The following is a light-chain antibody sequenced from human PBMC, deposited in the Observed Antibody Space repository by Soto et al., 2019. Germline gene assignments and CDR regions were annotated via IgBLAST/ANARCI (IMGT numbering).Light chain of an antibody. CDR3: QQYAKT. Sequence: EIGLTQSPGTLSLSPGERATLSCRASQSISSSYLAWYQQKPGQAPRLLIYGASSRATGIPDRFSGSGSVTDFTLTISRLAPEDFAVYYCQQYAKTFGQGTKVEIK. V-gene: IGKV3-20*01. CDR2: GAS. CDR1: QSISSSY. J-gene: IGKJ1*01.